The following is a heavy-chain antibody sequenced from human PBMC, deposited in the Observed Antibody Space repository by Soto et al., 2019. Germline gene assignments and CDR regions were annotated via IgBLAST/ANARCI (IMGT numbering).Heavy chain of an antibody. V-gene: IGHV1-69*01. CDR2: IIPIFGAA. CDR1: GGTFSSYA. J-gene: IGHJ4*02. CDR3: ASWGSGFGQELYFDY. D-gene: IGHD3-10*01. Sequence: QVQLVQSGAEVKKPGSSVKVSCKASGGTFSSYAITWVRQAPGQGLEWMGGIIPIFGAANYDQKFQGRVTITADESTGPAYLELSSPRTADSAAYYCASWGSGFGQELYFDYWGQGTLVTVSS.